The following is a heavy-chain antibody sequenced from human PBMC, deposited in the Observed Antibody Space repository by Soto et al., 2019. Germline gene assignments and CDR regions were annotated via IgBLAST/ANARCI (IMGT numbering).Heavy chain of an antibody. CDR1: GGSFTNYY. CDR2: IYYTGRT. V-gene: IGHV4-59*08. CDR3: ARLSGFGWFTAAY. J-gene: IGHJ4*02. D-gene: IGHD3-9*01. Sequence: QLQLQQSGPGLVKPSETLSLTCTVSGGSFTNYYWTWFRQPPGKGLEWVGNIYYTGRTDYSPSLKSRVTMSIDTSKSQFSLRLTSVTAADTAVYYCARLSGFGWFTAAYWGQGALVTVSS.